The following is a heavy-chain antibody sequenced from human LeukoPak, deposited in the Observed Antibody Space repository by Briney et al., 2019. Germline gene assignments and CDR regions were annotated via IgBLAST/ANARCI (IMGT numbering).Heavy chain of an antibody. V-gene: IGHV4-59*08. CDR3: ARSRGYSGQLTFDP. CDR2: IYYNGNT. D-gene: IGHD5-12*01. Sequence: SETLSLTCTVSDDSINTFYWSWIRQPPGKGLEWIGYIYYNGNTKYNPSLKSRVTISIDTSKNQFFLKLNSVTAADTAVYYCARSRGYSGQLTFDPWGQGTLFIVSS. J-gene: IGHJ5*02. CDR1: DDSINTFY.